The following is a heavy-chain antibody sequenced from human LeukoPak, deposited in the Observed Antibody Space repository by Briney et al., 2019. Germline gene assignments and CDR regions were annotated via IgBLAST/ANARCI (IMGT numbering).Heavy chain of an antibody. CDR1: GGSISGYY. V-gene: IGHV4-59*01. D-gene: IGHD5-18*01. CDR3: ARVETAMVDFDY. J-gene: IGHJ4*02. Sequence: SETLSLTCTVSGGSISGYYWSWIRQPPGKGLEWIGNIYYSGTTNYNLSLKSRLTISVDTSKNQFSLKLSSVTAADTAVYYCARVETAMVDFDYWGQGTLVTVSS. CDR2: IYYSGTT.